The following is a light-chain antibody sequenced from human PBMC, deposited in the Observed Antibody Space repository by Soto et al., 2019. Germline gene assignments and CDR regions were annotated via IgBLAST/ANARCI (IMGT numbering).Light chain of an antibody. CDR1: QTVLYSANNKNY. V-gene: IGKV4-1*01. Sequence: DIVMTQSPDSLAVSLGDRATISCRSSQTVLYSANNKNYLAWYQQKPGQPPKLLIYSASTRASGVPDRFSGSGSGTDFTLTISNLQAEDVAVYYCQQCSSLPFTFGGGTKVEIK. CDR3: QQCSSLPFT. J-gene: IGKJ4*01. CDR2: SAS.